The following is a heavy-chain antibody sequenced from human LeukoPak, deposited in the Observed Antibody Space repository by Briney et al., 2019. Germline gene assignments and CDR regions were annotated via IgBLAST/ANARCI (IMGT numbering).Heavy chain of an antibody. CDR2: IYYSGST. V-gene: IGHV4-39*07. CDR3: ARLASTRSNAFDI. Sequence: PSETLSLTCTVSGGSISSSTYYWGWIRQPPGKGLEWIGNIYYSGSTYYNPSLKSRVTISLDTSKNQFSLKLSSVTAADTAVYYCARLASTRSNAFDIWGQGTMVTVSS. CDR1: GGSISSSTYY. J-gene: IGHJ3*02. D-gene: IGHD1-26*01.